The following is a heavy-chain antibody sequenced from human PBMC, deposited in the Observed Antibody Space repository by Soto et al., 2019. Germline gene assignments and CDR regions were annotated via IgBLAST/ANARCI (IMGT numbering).Heavy chain of an antibody. J-gene: IGHJ4*02. CDR3: ARTQGDCSGGRCYCRPSDY. CDR1: GYTFTNYG. D-gene: IGHD2-15*01. Sequence: QVHLVQSGAEVKKPGASVKVSCKASGYTFTNYGITWVRQAPGQGLEWMGWISTYNDNANHAQKLQGRVTMTTDTSTSTAYMELRGLRAHASAIYYCARTQGDCSGGRCYCRPSDYWGQGTLVTVSS. V-gene: IGHV1-18*01. CDR2: ISTYNDNA.